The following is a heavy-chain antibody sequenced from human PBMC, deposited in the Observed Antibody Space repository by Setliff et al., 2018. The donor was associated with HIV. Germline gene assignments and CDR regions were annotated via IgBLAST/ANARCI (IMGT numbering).Heavy chain of an antibody. V-gene: IGHV4-61*09. CDR3: ARAAYSGTYLWEPATDL. Sequence: PSETLSLTCTVSGDSITRGSYYWSWIRQPAGKGLEWIWHIYTSGKTHYSPSLKSRITISADTSKNQLSLNLSSVTAADTAVYYCARAAYSGTYLWEPATDLWGRGTLVTVSS. J-gene: IGHJ2*01. D-gene: IGHD1-26*01. CDR2: IYTSGKT. CDR1: GDSITRGSYY.